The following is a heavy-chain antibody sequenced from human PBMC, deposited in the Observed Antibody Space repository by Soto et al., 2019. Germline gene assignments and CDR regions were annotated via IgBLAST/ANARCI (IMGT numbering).Heavy chain of an antibody. CDR2: INHTGST. CDR1: GGSFRCYS. D-gene: IGHD2-21*02. Sequence: PSETLSLTCAVYGGSFRCYSWTWIRQPPGKGLEWIGEINHTGSTNYNPSLKSRVTISVDTSKNQFSLKVNSVTAADTAVYYCARRRVMTLWFDPWGQGTLVTVSS. CDR3: ARRRVMTLWFDP. V-gene: IGHV4-34*01. J-gene: IGHJ5*02.